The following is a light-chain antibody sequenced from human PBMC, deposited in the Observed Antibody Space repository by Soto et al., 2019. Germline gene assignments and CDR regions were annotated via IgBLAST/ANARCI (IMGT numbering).Light chain of an antibody. CDR2: GNS. V-gene: IGLV1-40*01. J-gene: IGLJ1*01. CDR3: QSYDSSLSGSV. Sequence: QAVLTQPPSVSGAPGQRVTISCTGSISNIGAGYDVHWYQQLPGTAPKLLIYGNSNRPSGVPDRFSGSKSGTSASLAITGLQAEDEADYYCQSYDSSLSGSVFRTGTKVTVL. CDR1: ISNIGAGYD.